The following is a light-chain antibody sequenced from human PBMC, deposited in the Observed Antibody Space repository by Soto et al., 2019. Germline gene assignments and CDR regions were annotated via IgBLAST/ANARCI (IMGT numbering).Light chain of an antibody. Sequence: EIVLTQSPGTLSLSPGERATLSCRASQSVSSSYLAWYQQKPGQAPRLLIYGASGRATGIPDRFSGSRSGTYFTLTISRQEPEDFAVYYCQLYPGYTFGQGPKLEIK. J-gene: IGKJ2*01. V-gene: IGKV3-20*01. CDR1: QSVSSSY. CDR2: GAS. CDR3: QLYPGYT.